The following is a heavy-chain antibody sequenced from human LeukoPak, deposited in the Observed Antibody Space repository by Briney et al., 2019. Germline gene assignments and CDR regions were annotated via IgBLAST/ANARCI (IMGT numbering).Heavy chain of an antibody. J-gene: IGHJ4*02. CDR1: GFTFSSYW. D-gene: IGHD4-17*01. CDR3: ARDDFGDYVIDY. V-gene: IGHV3-74*01. CDR2: ISYDGGDP. Sequence: GGSLRLSCAASGFTFSSYWMHWVRQAPGKGLVWVSRISYDGGDPSYADSVKGRFTISRDNAKNTLYLQMNSLRDEDTAVYYCARDDFGDYVIDYWGQGTLVTVSS.